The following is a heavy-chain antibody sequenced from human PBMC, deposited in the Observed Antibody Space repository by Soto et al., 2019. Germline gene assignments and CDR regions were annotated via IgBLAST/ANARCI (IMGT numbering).Heavy chain of an antibody. CDR3: AKEEYFWSRRGAMDV. J-gene: IGHJ6*02. CDR1: GFTFSSYS. D-gene: IGHD3-3*01. V-gene: IGHV3-48*01. Sequence: GGSLRLSCAASGFTFSSYSMNWVRQAPGKGLEWVSYISSSSSTIYYADSVKGRFTISRDNAKNSLYLQMNSLRAEDTAVYYCAKEEYFWSRRGAMDVWGQGTTVTVSS. CDR2: ISSSSSTI.